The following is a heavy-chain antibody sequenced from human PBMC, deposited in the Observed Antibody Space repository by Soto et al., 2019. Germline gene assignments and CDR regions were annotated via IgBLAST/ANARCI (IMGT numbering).Heavy chain of an antibody. V-gene: IGHV3-48*03. D-gene: IGHD3-10*01. Sequence: GGSLRLSCAASGFTFSSYEMNWVRQAPGKGLEWVSYISSSGSTIYYADSVKGRFTISRDNAKNSLYLQMNSLRAEDTAVYYCARDAGVLPAYFGYWGQGTLVTVYS. J-gene: IGHJ4*02. CDR2: ISSSGSTI. CDR1: GFTFSSYE. CDR3: ARDAGVLPAYFGY.